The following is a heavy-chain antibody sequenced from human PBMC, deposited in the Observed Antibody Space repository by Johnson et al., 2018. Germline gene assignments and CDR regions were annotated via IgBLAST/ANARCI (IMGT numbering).Heavy chain of an antibody. CDR1: GFPFSSYA. Sequence: VQLVESGGGLVQPGGSLRLSCAASGFPFSSYAMSWVRPAPGKGLEWVSAISGSGGSTYYADSVKCRFTISRDNSKNTLYLQMNSLRAGDRAVYYCAKDRRGWPDYYYDGMDGGGQGTTVTVSS. J-gene: IGHJ6*02. CDR2: ISGSGGST. V-gene: IGHV3-23*04. CDR3: AKDRRGWPDYYYDGMDG. D-gene: IGHD6-19*01.